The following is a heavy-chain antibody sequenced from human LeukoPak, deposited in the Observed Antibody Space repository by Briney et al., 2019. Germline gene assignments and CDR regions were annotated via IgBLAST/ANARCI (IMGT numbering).Heavy chain of an antibody. D-gene: IGHD6-19*01. V-gene: IGHV4-59*01. Sequence: SETLCLTCTVSSGSINNYYWSWIRQPPGKELEGIGYIYYSGSTNYNPSLKSRVTISVHTSKNQFSLKLSSVTAADTAVYYCARSTRIAVWFDYWGQGTLVTVSS. J-gene: IGHJ4*02. CDR3: ARSTRIAVWFDY. CDR1: SGSINNYY. CDR2: IYYSGST.